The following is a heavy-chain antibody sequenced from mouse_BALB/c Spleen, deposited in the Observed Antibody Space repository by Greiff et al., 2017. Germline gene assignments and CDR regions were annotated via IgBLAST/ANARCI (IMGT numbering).Heavy chain of an antibody. CDR2: IWGDGST. CDR1: GFSLTGYG. J-gene: IGHJ4*01. D-gene: IGHD1-2*01. CDR3: ARDPPTALYYYAMDY. V-gene: IGHV2-6-7*01. Sequence: QVHVKQSGPGLVAPSQSLSITCTVSGFSLTGYGVNWVRQPPGKGLEWLGMIWGDGSTDYNSALKSRLSISKDNSKSQVFLKMNSLQTDDTARYYCARDPPTALYYYAMDYWGQGTSVTVSS.